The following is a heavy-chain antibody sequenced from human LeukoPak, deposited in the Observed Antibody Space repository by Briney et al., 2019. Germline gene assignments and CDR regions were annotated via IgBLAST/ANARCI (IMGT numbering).Heavy chain of an antibody. Sequence: GGSLRLSCAASGFTFSSYAMSWVRQAPGKGLEWVSAISGSGGSTYYADSVKGRFTISRDNSKNTLYLQMNSLRAEDTAVYYCAKDRVTYYYDGSGYYYGGYFDYWGQGTLVTVSS. CDR2: ISGSGGST. CDR3: AKDRVTYYYDGSGYYYGGYFDY. D-gene: IGHD3-22*01. CDR1: GFTFSSYA. J-gene: IGHJ4*02. V-gene: IGHV3-23*01.